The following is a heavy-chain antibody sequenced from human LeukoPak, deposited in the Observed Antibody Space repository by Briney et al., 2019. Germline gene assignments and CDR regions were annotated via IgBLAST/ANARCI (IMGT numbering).Heavy chain of an antibody. V-gene: IGHV1-8*01. CDR1: GYTFTSYD. J-gene: IGHJ4*02. D-gene: IGHD6-19*01. CDR2: MNPNSGNT. Sequence: GASVKVSCKASGYTFTSYDINWVRQATGQGLEWMGWMNPNSGNTGSAQKFQGRLTMTRNTSISTAYMELSSLRSEGTAVYYCARGPTVADPVHGFDYWGQGTLVTVSS. CDR3: ARGPTVADPVHGFDY.